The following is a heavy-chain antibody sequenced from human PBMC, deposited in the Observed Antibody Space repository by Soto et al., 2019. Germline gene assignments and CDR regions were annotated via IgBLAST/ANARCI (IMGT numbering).Heavy chain of an antibody. Sequence: PGGSLRLSCAASGFTFSSYGMHWVRQAPGKGLEWVAVISYDGSNKYYADSVKGRFTISRDNSKNTLYLQMNSLRAEDTAVYYRAKDSGGVAATIFERFRYYYYGMDVWGQGTTVTVSS. D-gene: IGHD2-15*01. CDR3: AKDSGGVAATIFERFRYYYYGMDV. J-gene: IGHJ6*02. V-gene: IGHV3-30*18. CDR1: GFTFSSYG. CDR2: ISYDGSNK.